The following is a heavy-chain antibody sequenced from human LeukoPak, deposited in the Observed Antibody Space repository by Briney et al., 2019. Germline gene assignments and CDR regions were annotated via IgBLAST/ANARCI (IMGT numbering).Heavy chain of an antibody. CDR3: ARDRKVITHYAFDI. J-gene: IGHJ3*02. CDR1: GGSISSGGYY. D-gene: IGHD3-16*01. V-gene: IGHV4-30-4*01. CDR2: IYYSGST. Sequence: PSQTLSLTCTVSGGSISSGGYYWSWIRQPPGKGLEWIGYIYYSGSTYYNPSLESRVTISVDTSKNQFSLNLSSVTAADTAVYYCARDRKVITHYAFDIWGQGTMVTVSS.